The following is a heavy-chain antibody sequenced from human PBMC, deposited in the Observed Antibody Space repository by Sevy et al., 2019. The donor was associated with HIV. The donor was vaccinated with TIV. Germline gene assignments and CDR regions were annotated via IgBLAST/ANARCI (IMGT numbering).Heavy chain of an antibody. CDR2: ISFDASNK. CDR3: ALERLSSDVAEYFQN. D-gene: IGHD1-1*01. V-gene: IGHV3-30*04. J-gene: IGHJ1*01. Sequence: GGSLRLSCAASGFTFSRYSMHWVRQAPGKGLEWVATISFDASNKHYEGSVKGRFTTSRDNFQNSLFLQMNRLRPEDTAVYYCALERLSSDVAEYFQNWGQGTLVTVSS. CDR1: GFTFSRYS.